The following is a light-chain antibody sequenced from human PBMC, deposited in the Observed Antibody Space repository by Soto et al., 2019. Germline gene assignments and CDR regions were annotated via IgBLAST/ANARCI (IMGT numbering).Light chain of an antibody. CDR3: QQYNNWPPET. CDR2: GAS. J-gene: IGKJ1*01. Sequence: IVFTQSPGTLSLSPGERARLSCRASQSVTTQLAWYQQKPGQAPRLIIHGASSRATGVPDRITGSGSGTDFTLSISSLQSEDFAVYYCQQYNNWPPETFGQGTKVDIK. V-gene: IGKV3D-15*01. CDR1: QSVTTQ.